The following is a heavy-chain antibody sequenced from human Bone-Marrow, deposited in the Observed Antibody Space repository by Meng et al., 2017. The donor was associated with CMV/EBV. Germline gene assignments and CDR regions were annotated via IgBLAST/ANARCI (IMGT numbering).Heavy chain of an antibody. D-gene: IGHD6-19*01. V-gene: IGHV3-30-3*01. CDR1: GFTFSRYA. CDR3: ARTIAVAGTWGYYYYGMDV. Sequence: GESLKISCAASGFTFSRYAMHWVRQAPGKGLEWVAVISHDGSNKYYADSVKGRFTISRDNSKNTVHLQMNSLRPEDTVVYYCARTIAVAGTWGYYYYGMDVWGQGTTVTVYS. J-gene: IGHJ6*02. CDR2: ISHDGSNK.